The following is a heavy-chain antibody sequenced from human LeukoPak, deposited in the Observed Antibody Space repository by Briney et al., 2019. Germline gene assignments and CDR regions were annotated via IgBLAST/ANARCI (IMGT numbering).Heavy chain of an antibody. D-gene: IGHD6-25*01. CDR3: ARSAGSRYYFDY. Sequence: PSETLSLTCAVSGGSISSGGYSWSWIRQPPGKGLEWIGYIYHSGSTYYNPSLKSRVTISVDRSKNQFSLELSSVTAADTAVYYCARSAGSRYYFDYWGQGTLVTVSS. CDR2: IYHSGST. J-gene: IGHJ4*02. V-gene: IGHV4-30-2*01. CDR1: GGSISSGGYS.